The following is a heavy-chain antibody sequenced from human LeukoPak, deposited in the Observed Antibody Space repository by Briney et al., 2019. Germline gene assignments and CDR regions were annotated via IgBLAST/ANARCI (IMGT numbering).Heavy chain of an antibody. D-gene: IGHD3-10*01. CDR3: ARDLGSGSIIVDY. Sequence: ASVKVSCKASGYTFTGYYIHWVRQAPGQGLEWMGWINPNSGGTNSAQKFQGRVTLTRDTSISTAYLELSSLRSDDTAVYYCARDLGSGSIIVDYWGRATLATVSS. CDR1: GYTFTGYY. V-gene: IGHV1-2*02. J-gene: IGHJ4*01. CDR2: INPNSGGT.